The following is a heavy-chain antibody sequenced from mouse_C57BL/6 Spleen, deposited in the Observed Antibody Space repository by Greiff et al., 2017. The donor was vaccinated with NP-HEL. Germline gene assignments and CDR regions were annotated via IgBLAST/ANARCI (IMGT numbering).Heavy chain of an antibody. CDR1: GFNFKNTY. V-gene: IGHV14-3*01. Sequence: VQLKESVAELVRPGASVKLSCTASGFNFKNTYMHWVKQRPEQGLEWIGRIDPANGNTKYAPKFQGKATITADTSSNTAYLQLSSLTSEDTAIYYCGRGGGYSNPYYYAMDYWGQGTSVTVSS. J-gene: IGHJ4*01. D-gene: IGHD2-5*01. CDR3: GRGGGYSNPYYYAMDY. CDR2: IDPANGNT.